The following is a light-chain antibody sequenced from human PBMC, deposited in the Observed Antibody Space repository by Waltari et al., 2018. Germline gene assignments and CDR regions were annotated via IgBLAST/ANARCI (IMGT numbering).Light chain of an antibody. CDR1: SSNVGFYNL. CDR2: EVL. Sequence: QSALTQPASVSGSTGQSVTISCTGTSSNVGFYNLFSWYQQPPDKAPKLMIYEVLERPSGISNRFSGSKSGDTASLTISGLRAEDEADYYCCSYAGRNVWVFGGGTKLTVL. J-gene: IGLJ3*02. V-gene: IGLV2-23*02. CDR3: CSYAGRNVWV.